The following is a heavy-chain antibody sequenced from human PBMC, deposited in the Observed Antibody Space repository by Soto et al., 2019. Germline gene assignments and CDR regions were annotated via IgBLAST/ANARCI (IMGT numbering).Heavy chain of an antibody. CDR2: ISESGGST. CDR1: GFTFRSYA. Sequence: EAQLLESGGGLVQPGGSLRLSCAGSGFTFRSYAMSWVRQAPGKGLEWVSAISESGGSTYYADSVKGRFTISRDNSKNTLYLQMTSLRAEETAAYYCAKDKPGTTAFDIWGRGTLVTVSS. D-gene: IGHD1-1*01. V-gene: IGHV3-23*01. J-gene: IGHJ3*02. CDR3: AKDKPGTTAFDI.